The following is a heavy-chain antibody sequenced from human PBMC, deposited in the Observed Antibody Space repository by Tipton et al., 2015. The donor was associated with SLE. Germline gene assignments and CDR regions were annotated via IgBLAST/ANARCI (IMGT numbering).Heavy chain of an antibody. J-gene: IGHJ4*02. CDR3: AKGRGYSSSSFDY. Sequence: GSLRLSCAASEFTFSSYAMTWVRQAPGKGLEWVSGISGSGSSTYHADSVKGRFTISRDNSKNTLYLHMNSLGAEDTAVYYCAKGRGYSSSSFDYWGQGALVTVSS. CDR2: ISGSGSST. V-gene: IGHV3-23*01. D-gene: IGHD6-6*01. CDR1: EFTFSSYA.